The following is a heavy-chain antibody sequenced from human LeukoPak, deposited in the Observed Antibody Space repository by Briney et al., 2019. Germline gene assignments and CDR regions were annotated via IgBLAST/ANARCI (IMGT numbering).Heavy chain of an antibody. CDR2: IIPIFGTA. CDR1: GGTFISYA. D-gene: IGHD3-10*01. Sequence: SVTVSCTASGGTFISYAISWVRQAPGQGLEWMGGIIPIFGTANYAQKFQGRVTITADESTSTAYMELSSLRSEDTAVYYCARRGITMVRGVWFDPWGQGTLVTVSS. J-gene: IGHJ5*02. CDR3: ARRGITMVRGVWFDP. V-gene: IGHV1-69*13.